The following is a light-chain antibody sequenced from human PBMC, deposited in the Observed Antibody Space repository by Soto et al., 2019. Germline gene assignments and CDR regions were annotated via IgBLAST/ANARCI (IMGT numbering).Light chain of an antibody. J-gene: IGKJ1*01. V-gene: IGKV1-5*01. CDR2: DAS. CDR3: QQYNSYSQK. Sequence: DIQMSRSPSTLSASVGDRVTITCRASQSISSWLAWYQQKPGKAPKLLIYDASSLESGVPSRFSGSGSGTEFTLTISSLQPDDFATYYCQQYNSYSQKFGQGTKVDIK. CDR1: QSISSW.